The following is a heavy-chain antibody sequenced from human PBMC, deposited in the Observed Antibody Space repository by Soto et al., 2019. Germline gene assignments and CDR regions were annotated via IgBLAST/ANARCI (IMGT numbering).Heavy chain of an antibody. Sequence: KPSETLSLTCVVSGGSISSGGYSWSWIRQPPGKGLEWIGYIYYSGTTYYNPSLKSRVTISVDRSKNQFSLKLSSVTAADTAVYYCARDGTTGAFFDDWGQGTLVTVSS. CDR1: GGSISSGGYS. J-gene: IGHJ4*02. V-gene: IGHV4-30-2*01. D-gene: IGHD4-17*01. CDR2: IYYSGTT. CDR3: ARDGTTGAFFDD.